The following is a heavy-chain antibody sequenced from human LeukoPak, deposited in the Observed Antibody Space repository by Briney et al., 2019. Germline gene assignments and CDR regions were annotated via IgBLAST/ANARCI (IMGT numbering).Heavy chain of an antibody. CDR1: GGSISSYY. Sequence: SETLSLTCTVSGGSISSYYWSWIRQPPGKGLEWIGYIYYSGSTNYNPSLKSRVTISVDTSKNQFSLKLSSVTAADTAVYYCAKAQIAARWVWFDYWGQGTLVTVSS. D-gene: IGHD6-6*01. J-gene: IGHJ4*02. V-gene: IGHV4-59*01. CDR2: IYYSGST. CDR3: AKAQIAARWVWFDY.